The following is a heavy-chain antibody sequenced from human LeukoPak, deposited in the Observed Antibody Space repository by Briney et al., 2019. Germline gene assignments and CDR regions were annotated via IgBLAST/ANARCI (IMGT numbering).Heavy chain of an antibody. V-gene: IGHV4-30-4*01. Sequence: SETLSLTCTVSGGSISSGDYYWSWIRQPPGKGLEWIGHIYYSGSTYYNPSLKSRVTISVDTSKNQFSLKLSSVTAADTAVYYCARDNVGFGELWWFDPWGQGTLVTVSS. CDR1: GGSISSGDYY. CDR3: ARDNVGFGELWWFDP. D-gene: IGHD3-10*01. CDR2: IYYSGST. J-gene: IGHJ5*02.